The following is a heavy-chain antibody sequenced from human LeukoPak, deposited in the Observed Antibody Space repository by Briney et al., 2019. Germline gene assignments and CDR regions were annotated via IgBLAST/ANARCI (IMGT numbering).Heavy chain of an antibody. Sequence: GRSLRLSCAASVFIFSSHGMHWLRQSPGKGLEGVAVIWYDGSNKYYADSVRGRFTISRDNSKNTVYLQMNSLRAEDTAIYYCAKDSSAYSGSYYDYWGQGPLVTVSS. CDR3: AKDSSAYSGSYYDY. V-gene: IGHV3-33*06. D-gene: IGHD1-26*01. J-gene: IGHJ4*02. CDR1: VFIFSSHG. CDR2: IWYDGSNK.